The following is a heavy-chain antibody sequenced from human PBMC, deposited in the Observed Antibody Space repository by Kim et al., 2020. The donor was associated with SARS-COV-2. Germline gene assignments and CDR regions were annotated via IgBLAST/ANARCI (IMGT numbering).Heavy chain of an antibody. J-gene: IGHJ4*02. CDR3: LKDYRGD. CDR1: GFTFSDYW. V-gene: IGHV3-7*01. Sequence: GGSLRLSCAASGFTFSDYWMSWVRQAPGKGLEWVANIKEDGSKENYVDSVKGRFTISRDNAKNSLYLQMNSLRAEDTAVYYWLKDYRGDWGQGTLVTVSS. CDR2: IKEDGSKE. D-gene: IGHD3-10*01.